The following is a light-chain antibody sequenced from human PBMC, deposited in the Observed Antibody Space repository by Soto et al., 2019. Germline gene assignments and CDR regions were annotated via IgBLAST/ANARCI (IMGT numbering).Light chain of an antibody. CDR2: GAS. J-gene: IGKJ1*01. Sequence: EIVLTQSPGTLSLSPGERATLSCRASQSVSSSYFAWYQQKPGQAPRLLIYGASNRATGIPDRFSGSGSGTDFTLTISRLEPEDFAVYYCQQYYSSAPWTF. CDR3: QQYYSSAPWT. V-gene: IGKV3-20*01. CDR1: QSVSSSY.